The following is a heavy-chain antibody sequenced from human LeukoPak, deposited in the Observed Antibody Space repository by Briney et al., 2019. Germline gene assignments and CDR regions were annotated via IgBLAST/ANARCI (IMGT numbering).Heavy chain of an antibody. Sequence: GGSLRLSCSASGFTFSSYAMHWVRQAPGKGLEYVSAINNNGDSTYYVDSVKGRFTISRDNFKNTLYLRMSSLRAEDTAVYYCAVSLYSMSLLFDYWGQGSLVTVSS. CDR1: GFTFSSYA. J-gene: IGHJ4*02. CDR3: AVSLYSMSLLFDY. D-gene: IGHD6-13*01. V-gene: IGHV3-64D*06. CDR2: INNNGDST.